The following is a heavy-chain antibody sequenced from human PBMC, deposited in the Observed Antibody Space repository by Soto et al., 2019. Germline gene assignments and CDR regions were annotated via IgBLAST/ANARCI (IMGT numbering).Heavy chain of an antibody. CDR3: ARIRGRITMVRGVIGWFDP. J-gene: IGHJ5*02. D-gene: IGHD3-10*01. CDR1: GGSFSGYY. V-gene: IGHV4-34*01. Sequence: QVQLQQWGAGLLKPSETLSLTCAVYGGSFSGYYWSWIRQPPGKGLEWIGEINHSGSTNYNPSLKRRVTISVDTSKNQFPLKLSSVTAADTAVYYCARIRGRITMVRGVIGWFDPWGQGTLVTVSS. CDR2: INHSGST.